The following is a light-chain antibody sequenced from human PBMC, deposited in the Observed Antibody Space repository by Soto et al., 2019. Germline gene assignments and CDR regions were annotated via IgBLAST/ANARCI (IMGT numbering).Light chain of an antibody. CDR3: SSYAGSNNFVV. CDR2: EVS. V-gene: IGLV2-8*01. J-gene: IGLJ2*01. CDR1: SNDIGAYNY. Sequence: QSALTQPASVSGSPGQSITISCTGTSNDIGAYNYVSWYQQHPGKAPKLMIYEVSKRPSGVPDRFSGSKSGNTASLTVSGLQAEDEADYYCSSYAGSNNFVVFGGGTKVTVL.